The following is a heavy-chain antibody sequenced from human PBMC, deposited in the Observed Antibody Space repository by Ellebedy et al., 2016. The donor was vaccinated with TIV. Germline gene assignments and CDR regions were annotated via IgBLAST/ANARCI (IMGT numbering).Heavy chain of an antibody. D-gene: IGHD3-10*01. CDR1: GYSFIGYY. CDR3: ARWGATRITMVRGVIS. CDR2: INPIFGTA. Sequence: ASVKVSXXASGYSFIGYYMHWVRQAPGQGLEWMGWINPIFGTANYAQKFQGRVTITADESTSTAYMELSSLRSEDTAVYYCARWGATRITMVRGVISWGQGTLVTVSS. J-gene: IGHJ4*02. V-gene: IGHV1-69*13.